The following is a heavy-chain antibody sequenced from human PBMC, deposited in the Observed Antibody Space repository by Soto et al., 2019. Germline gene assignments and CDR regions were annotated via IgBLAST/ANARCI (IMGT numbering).Heavy chain of an antibody. D-gene: IGHD3-10*01. CDR3: AKDWVPYYYDSGSYYTYGLNFDF. CDR2: VSYDGSHK. J-gene: IGHJ4*02. Sequence: GGSLRLSCAASGFTFSSYGMHWVRQAPGKGPEWVAVVSYDGSHKYYGDSVKGRFSISRDNSKSTLYLQMDSMRAEDTAVYYCAKDWVPYYYDSGSYYTYGLNFDFWVQGTLVTVSS. CDR1: GFTFSSYG. V-gene: IGHV3-30*18.